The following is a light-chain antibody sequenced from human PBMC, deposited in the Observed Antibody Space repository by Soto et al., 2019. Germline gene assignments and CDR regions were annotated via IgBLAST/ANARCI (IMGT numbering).Light chain of an antibody. CDR1: SSDGGSYNL. J-gene: IGLJ1*01. CDR3: CSYAGSSTFLYV. Sequence: QSALTQPASVSGSPGPSITISCTGTSSDGGSYNLVSWYQQHPCKAPKLMIYEGSKPPSGVSNRFSGSKSGNTASLTISGLQAEDDADYYCCSYAGSSTFLYVFGTGTKGTVL. V-gene: IGLV2-23*03. CDR2: EGS.